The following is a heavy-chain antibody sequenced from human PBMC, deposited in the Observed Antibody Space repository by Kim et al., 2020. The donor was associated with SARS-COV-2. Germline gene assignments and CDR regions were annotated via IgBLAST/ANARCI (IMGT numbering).Heavy chain of an antibody. J-gene: IGHJ4*02. Sequence: TYAPGFTGRFVFSLDTSVSTAYLQISSLKAEDTAVYYCARVGSSWYGDYWGQGTLVTVSS. D-gene: IGHD6-13*01. CDR3: ARVGSSWYGDY. V-gene: IGHV7-4-1*02.